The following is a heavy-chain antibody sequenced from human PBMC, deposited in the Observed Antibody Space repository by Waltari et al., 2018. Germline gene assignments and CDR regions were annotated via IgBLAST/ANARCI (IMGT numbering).Heavy chain of an antibody. J-gene: IGHJ6*02. CDR2: TYSSGSA. D-gene: IGHD6-19*01. CDR3: ARDRIAVAGYYYYGMDV. Sequence: QVQLQESGPGLVKPSQTLSLTCIVPGDSIRSSNYYWSWIRQPAGKGLEWIGRTYSSGSANYNPSLKGRVTMSVDMSKNQFSLKLSSVTAADTAVYYCARDRIAVAGYYYYGMDVWGQGTTVTVSS. CDR1: GDSIRSSNYY. V-gene: IGHV4-61*02.